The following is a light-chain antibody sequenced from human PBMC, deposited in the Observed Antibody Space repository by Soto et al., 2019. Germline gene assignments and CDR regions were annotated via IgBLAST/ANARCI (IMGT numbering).Light chain of an antibody. CDR2: AAS. V-gene: IGKV1-39*01. CDR1: QGISTY. J-gene: IGKJ1*01. CDR3: QQSYSTTWT. Sequence: IQMTQSPSSLSESVGDRVTITCRASQGISTYLNWYQQKPGKAPKLLIYAASSLQSGVPSRFSGSGSETDFTLTISSLQPEDFATYSCQQSYSTTWTFGQGTKVDIK.